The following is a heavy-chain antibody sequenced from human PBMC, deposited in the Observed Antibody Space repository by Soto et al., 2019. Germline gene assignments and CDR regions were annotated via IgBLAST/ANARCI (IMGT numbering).Heavy chain of an antibody. CDR3: VRFYGNAFDI. D-gene: IGHD3-10*01. V-gene: IGHV4-39*01. CDR2: IYYSGTT. J-gene: IGHJ3*02. CDR1: GGSLTSSSFY. Sequence: SETLSLTCIVSGGSLTSSSFYWGWIRQPPGKGLSWIGNIYYSGTTDYNPSLKSRVSVSTDTSRNQLSLTLSSVTAADTAVYYCVRFYGNAFDIWGPGTLVT.